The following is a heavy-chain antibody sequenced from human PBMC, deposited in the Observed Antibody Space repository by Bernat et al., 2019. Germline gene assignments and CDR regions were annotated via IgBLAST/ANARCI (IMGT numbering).Heavy chain of an antibody. Sequence: EVQLLESGGGVVQPGGSLRLSCAASGSTFSTYGMNWVRQAPGKGLEWVSTISPSGDRSTYADSWKGRFTISRDNSKNTLYLQINSLRADDTAVYYCATDKGRGGYNYPYFDNWGQGTLGTGS. J-gene: IGHJ4*02. CDR2: ISPSGDRS. D-gene: IGHD5-24*01. V-gene: IGHV3-23*01. CDR3: ATDKGRGGYNYPYFDN. CDR1: GSTFSTYG.